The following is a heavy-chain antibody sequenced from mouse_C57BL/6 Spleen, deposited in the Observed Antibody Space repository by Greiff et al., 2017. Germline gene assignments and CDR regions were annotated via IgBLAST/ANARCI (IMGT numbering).Heavy chain of an antibody. CDR1: GYTFTGYW. Sequence: QVQLQQSGAELMKPGASVKLSCKATGYTFTGYWIEWVKQRPGHGLEWIGEILPGSGSTNYNEKFKGKATFTADTSSNTAYMPLSSLTTEDSAIYYCARYPFITTEFPGHFDVWGTGTTVPVYS. CDR2: ILPGSGST. V-gene: IGHV1-9*01. D-gene: IGHD1-1*01. J-gene: IGHJ1*03. CDR3: ARYPFITTEFPGHFDV.